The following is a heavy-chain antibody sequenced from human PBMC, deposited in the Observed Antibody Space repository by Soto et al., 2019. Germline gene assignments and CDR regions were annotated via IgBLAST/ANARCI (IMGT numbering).Heavy chain of an antibody. CDR2: IYYSGST. D-gene: IGHD2-21*02. V-gene: IGHV4-4*02. CDR1: GGSISSGDW. CDR3: ARRGCDSIIGSLDY. J-gene: IGHJ4*02. Sequence: QVQLQESGPGLVKPSGTLSLTCAVSGGSISSGDWCWSWVRQSPGKGLEWIGEIYYSGSTTYNPSLKSRVTISADKSENQFSLRLSSVTPAATAVDYCARRGCDSIIGSLDYWGQGTLVTVSS.